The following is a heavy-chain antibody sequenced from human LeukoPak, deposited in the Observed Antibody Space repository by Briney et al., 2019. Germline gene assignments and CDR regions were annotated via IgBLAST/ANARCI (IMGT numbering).Heavy chain of an antibody. J-gene: IGHJ4*02. V-gene: IGHV3-23*01. D-gene: IGHD6-19*01. CDR2: ISGSGGST. CDR3: AEDIGRAVAGLFDY. Sequence: GGSLRLSCAASGFTFSSYAMSWVRQAPGKGLEWVSAISGSGGSTYYADSVKGRFTISRDNSKNTLYLQMNSLRAEDTAVYYCAEDIGRAVAGLFDYWGQGTLVTVSS. CDR1: GFTFSSYA.